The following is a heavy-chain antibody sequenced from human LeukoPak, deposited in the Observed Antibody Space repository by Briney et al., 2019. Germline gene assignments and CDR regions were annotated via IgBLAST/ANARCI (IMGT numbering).Heavy chain of an antibody. CDR1: GFTFGSYW. D-gene: IGHD2-2*01. Sequence: GGSLRLSCAASGFTFGSYWMSWVRQAPGKGLEWVANIKQDGSEKYYVDSVKGRFTISRDNAKNSLYLQMNSLRAEDTAVYYCARDPLGYCSSTSCHRSAFDIWGQGTMVTVSS. J-gene: IGHJ3*02. V-gene: IGHV3-7*01. CDR3: ARDPLGYCSSTSCHRSAFDI. CDR2: IKQDGSEK.